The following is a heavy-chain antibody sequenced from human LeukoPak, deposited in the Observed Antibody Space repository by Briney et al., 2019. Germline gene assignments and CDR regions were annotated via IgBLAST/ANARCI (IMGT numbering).Heavy chain of an antibody. V-gene: IGHV3-66*01. CDR3: ASWPYGDYYYGMDV. CDR1: GFTVGSNY. CDR2: IYSGGST. D-gene: IGHD4-17*01. Sequence: GGSLRLSCAASGFTVGSNYMSWVRQAPGKGLEWVSVIYSGGSTYYADSVKGRFTISRDNSKNTLYLQMNSLRAEDTAVYYCASWPYGDYYYGMDVWGQGTTVTVSS. J-gene: IGHJ6*02.